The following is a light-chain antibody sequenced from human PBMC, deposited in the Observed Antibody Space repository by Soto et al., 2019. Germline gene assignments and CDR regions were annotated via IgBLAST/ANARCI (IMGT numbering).Light chain of an antibody. J-gene: IGKJ3*01. Sequence: EIVLTQSPGTLSLSPGERATLSCRASQSVSSIYFAWYQQKPGQAPRLLIYAASSRATGIPDRFSGSGSGTDFTLTITRLEPEDYAVYYCQQYGSSPPTFTFGPGTKVDMK. CDR1: QSVSSIY. CDR2: AAS. V-gene: IGKV3-20*01. CDR3: QQYGSSPPTFT.